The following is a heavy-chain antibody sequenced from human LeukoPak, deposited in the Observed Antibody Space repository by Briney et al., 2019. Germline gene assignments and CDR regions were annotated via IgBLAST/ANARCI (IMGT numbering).Heavy chain of an antibody. Sequence: SETPSLTCTVSGGSISSYYWSWIRQPPGKGLEWIGYIYTSGGTNYNPSPTSGVTISVDKSKNQFSLKLSSVTAADTAVYYCARHDYYDSSGGFDYWGQGTLVTVSS. D-gene: IGHD3-22*01. J-gene: IGHJ4*02. CDR2: IYTSGGT. CDR1: GGSISSYY. V-gene: IGHV4-4*09. CDR3: ARHDYYDSSGGFDY.